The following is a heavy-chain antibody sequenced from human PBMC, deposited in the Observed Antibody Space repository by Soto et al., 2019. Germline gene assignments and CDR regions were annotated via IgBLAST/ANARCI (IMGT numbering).Heavy chain of an antibody. J-gene: IGHJ4*02. D-gene: IGHD1-1*01. CDR1: GGSFSGNY. V-gene: IGHV4-34*01. CDR2: INDSGST. Sequence: SETLSLTCAVCGGSFSGNYWSWIRQPPGKGLEWIGEINDSGSTNYNPSLKNRVTISEVKSKNQLSLKVSSVTAADTAVYYCAKARSDNGSHVSDYWGQGTLVTVSS. CDR3: AKARSDNGSHVSDY.